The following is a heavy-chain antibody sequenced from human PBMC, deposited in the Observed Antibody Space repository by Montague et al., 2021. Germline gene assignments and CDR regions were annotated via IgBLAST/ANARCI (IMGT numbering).Heavy chain of an antibody. D-gene: IGHD1-26*01. J-gene: IGHJ5*02. CDR3: AVGPESAWELLHH. CDR1: GDSISSYY. CDR2: INYSGTT. Sequence: SETLSLTCTVSGDSISSYYFGCSRQPPEGGREWSGEINYSGTTNYNPSLKGRVTVSMDTSKNQFSLKLSSVTAADTAIYYCAVGPESAWELLHHWGQGILVTVSS. V-gene: IGHV4-59*12.